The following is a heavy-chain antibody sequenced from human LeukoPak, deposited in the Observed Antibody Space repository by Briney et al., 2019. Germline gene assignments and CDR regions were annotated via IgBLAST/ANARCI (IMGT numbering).Heavy chain of an antibody. V-gene: IGHV4-61*02. CDR3: ARITGGYDFWSGYYTESHYYYYMDV. Sequence: SETLSLTCTVSGGSISSGSYYWSWIRQPAGKGLEWIGRIYTSGSTNYNPSLKSRVTMSVDTSKNQFSLKLSSVTAADTAVYYCARITGGYDFWSGYYTESHYYYYMDVWGKGTTVTVSS. CDR1: GGSISSGSYY. J-gene: IGHJ6*03. CDR2: IYTSGST. D-gene: IGHD3-3*01.